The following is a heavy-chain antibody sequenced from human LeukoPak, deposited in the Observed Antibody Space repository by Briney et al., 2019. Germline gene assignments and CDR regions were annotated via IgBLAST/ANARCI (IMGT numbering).Heavy chain of an antibody. Sequence: GSSVKVSCKTSGYTFSDYNIHWVRQAPGQGLEWTGRINSNSGGTNYAQKFQGRVTMTRDTSISTAYMELSGLRSDDTAVYYCGRGDNYGLEYWGQGTLVIVSS. CDR3: GRGDNYGLEY. V-gene: IGHV1-2*06. D-gene: IGHD5-18*01. J-gene: IGHJ4*02. CDR2: INSNSGGT. CDR1: GYTFSDYN.